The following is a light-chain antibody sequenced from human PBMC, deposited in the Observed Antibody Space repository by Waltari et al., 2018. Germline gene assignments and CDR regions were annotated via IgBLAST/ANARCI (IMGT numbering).Light chain of an antibody. CDR1: QSILYSSNNKNY. Sequence: DIVMTQSPDSLAVSLGERAPINCKSSQSILYSSNNKNYLAWFHQKPGQPPKLLIYWASTRQSGVPDRFSGSGSGKDFTLTISSLQAEDVAVYYCQQYYSAPWTFGQGTKVEIK. V-gene: IGKV4-1*01. CDR3: QQYYSAPWT. J-gene: IGKJ1*01. CDR2: WAS.